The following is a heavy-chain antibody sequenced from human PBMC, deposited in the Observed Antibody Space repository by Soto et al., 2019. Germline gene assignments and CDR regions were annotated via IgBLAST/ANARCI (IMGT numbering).Heavy chain of an antibody. J-gene: IGHJ6*02. CDR3: ARDLVAAAGTYGMDV. D-gene: IGHD6-13*01. V-gene: IGHV4-30-4*01. Sequence: KPSETLSLTCTVSGGSISSGDYYWSWIRQPPGKGLEWIGYIYYSGSTYYNPSLKSRVTISVDTSKNQFSLKLSSVTAADTAVYYCARDLVAAAGTYGMDVWGQGTTVTVSS. CDR2: IYYSGST. CDR1: GGSISSGDYY.